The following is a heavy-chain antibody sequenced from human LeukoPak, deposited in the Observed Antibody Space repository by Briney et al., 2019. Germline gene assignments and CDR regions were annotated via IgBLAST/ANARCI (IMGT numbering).Heavy chain of an antibody. Sequence: GGSRRLSCAASGFTFSSYFMSWVRQAPGKGLEWVSTIPGSGGNTYYADSVKGRFTISRDNSKNTLHLQMNSLRAEDTAIYSCAQGHGDYVGPFDYWGQGTLVTVSS. J-gene: IGHJ4*02. CDR1: GFTFSSYF. CDR2: IPGSGGNT. V-gene: IGHV3-23*01. D-gene: IGHD4-17*01. CDR3: AQGHGDYVGPFDY.